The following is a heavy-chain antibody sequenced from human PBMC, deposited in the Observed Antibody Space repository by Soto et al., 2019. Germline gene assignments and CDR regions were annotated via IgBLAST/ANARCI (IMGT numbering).Heavy chain of an antibody. CDR2: MNPNSGNT. CDR3: ARGRIVPDAFDI. CDR1: GYTFTSYD. Sequence: QVQLVQSGAEVKKPGASVKVSCKASGYTFTSYDINWVRQATGQGLEWMGWMNPNSGNTGYAQKFQGRVTKTRNSSISTAYMGLSSLRSEDTAVYYCARGRIVPDAFDIWGQGTMVTVSS. D-gene: IGHD2-15*01. V-gene: IGHV1-8*01. J-gene: IGHJ3*02.